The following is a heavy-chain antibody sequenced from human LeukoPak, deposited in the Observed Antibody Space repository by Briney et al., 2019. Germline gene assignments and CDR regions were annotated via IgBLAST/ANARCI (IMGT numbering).Heavy chain of an antibody. CDR3: ASYVFDY. Sequence: GGSLRLSCAASGFTFSTYTMNWVRQAPGKGLEWVSSISGSSSYIYYADSVKGRFTTSRDNAKNSLHLQMNSLRAEDTAVYYCASYVFDYWGQGTLVTVSS. CDR2: ISGSSSYI. CDR1: GFTFSTYT. V-gene: IGHV3-21*01. J-gene: IGHJ4*02. D-gene: IGHD3-16*01.